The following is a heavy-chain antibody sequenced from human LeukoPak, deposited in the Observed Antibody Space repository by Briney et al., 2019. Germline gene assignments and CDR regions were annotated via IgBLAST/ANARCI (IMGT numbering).Heavy chain of an antibody. J-gene: IGHJ4*02. CDR2: IYYSGST. CDR3: ARGLQGAYSSSSGDY. CDR1: GGSISSYY. Sequence: SETLSLTCTVSGGSISSYYWSWIRQPPGKGLEWIGYIYYSGSTNYNPSLKSRVTISVDTSKNQFSLKLSSVTAADTAVYYCARGLQGAYSSSSGDYWGQGTLVTVSS. V-gene: IGHV4-59*12. D-gene: IGHD6-13*01.